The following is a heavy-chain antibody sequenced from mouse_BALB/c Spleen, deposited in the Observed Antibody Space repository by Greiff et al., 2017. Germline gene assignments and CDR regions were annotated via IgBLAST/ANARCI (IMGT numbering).Heavy chain of an antibody. CDR2: INPSSGYT. CDR3: ARLGRYDKGDYFDY. J-gene: IGHJ2*01. V-gene: IGHV1-4*01. Sequence: VQLQQSGAELARPGASVKMSCKASGYTFTSYTMHWVKQRPGQGLEWIGYINPSSGYTNYNQKFKDKATLTADKSSSTAYMQLSSLTSEDSAVYYCARLGRYDKGDYFDYWGQGTTRTVAS. D-gene: IGHD2-14*01. CDR1: GYTFTSYT.